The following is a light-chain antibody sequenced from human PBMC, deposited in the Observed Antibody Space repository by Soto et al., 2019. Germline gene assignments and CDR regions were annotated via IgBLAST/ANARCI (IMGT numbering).Light chain of an antibody. Sequence: DIQMTQSPSSLSASVGDRVTITCRASQSISNYLHWYQHKSGKAPKLLIYATSSLQTGVPSMFSGSGSGTDFTITISSVQPEDFATYYCQQTYSTPQTFGQGTKMEIK. CDR2: ATS. CDR1: QSISNY. V-gene: IGKV1-39*01. J-gene: IGKJ1*01. CDR3: QQTYSTPQT.